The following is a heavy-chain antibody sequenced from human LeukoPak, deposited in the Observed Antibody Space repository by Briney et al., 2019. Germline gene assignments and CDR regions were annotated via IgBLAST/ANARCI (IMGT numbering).Heavy chain of an antibody. J-gene: IGHJ6*03. CDR2: IYTSGST. CDR3: ARGGITIFPYYYMDV. V-gene: IGHV4-4*07. D-gene: IGHD3-3*01. Sequence: SETLSLTCTVSGGSISSYYWSWIRQPAGKGLEWIGRIYTSGSTNYNPSLKSRVTMSVDTSKNQFSLKLSSVTAADTAVYYCARGGITIFPYYYMDVWGKGTTVTVSS. CDR1: GGSISSYY.